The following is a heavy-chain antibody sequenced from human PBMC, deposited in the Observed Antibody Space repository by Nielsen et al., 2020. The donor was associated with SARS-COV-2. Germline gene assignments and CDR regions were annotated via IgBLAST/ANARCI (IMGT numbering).Heavy chain of an antibody. V-gene: IGHV3-30*18. Sequence: GESLKISCAASGFTFTNFGMHWVRQAPGKGLEWVAITSYDGSRQIYADSVKGRFIISRDNSKNTLYLHMNNLRAEDTAVYYCAKEVAAADSSDFDYWGQGTLVTVSS. CDR1: GFTFTNFG. D-gene: IGHD6-13*01. CDR2: TSYDGSRQ. J-gene: IGHJ4*02. CDR3: AKEVAAADSSDFDY.